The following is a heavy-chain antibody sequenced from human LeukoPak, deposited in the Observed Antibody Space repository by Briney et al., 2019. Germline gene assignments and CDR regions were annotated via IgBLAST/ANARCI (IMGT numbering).Heavy chain of an antibody. CDR3: ARDLIVGAK. J-gene: IGHJ4*02. V-gene: IGHV3-48*04. CDR1: GFTFSSYS. Sequence: HTGGSLRLSCAASGFTFSSYSMNWVRQAPGKGLEWVSYISSSSSTIYYADSVKGRFTISRDNAKNSLYLQMNSLRAEDTAVYYCARDLIVGAKWGQETLVTVSS. CDR2: ISSSSSTI. D-gene: IGHD1-26*01.